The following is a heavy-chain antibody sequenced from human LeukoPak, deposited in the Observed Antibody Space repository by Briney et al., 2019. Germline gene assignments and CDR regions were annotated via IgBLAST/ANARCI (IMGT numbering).Heavy chain of an antibody. Sequence: PSETLSLTCTVSGGSISSYYWSWIRQPAGKGLEWIGRIYTSWSTNYNPSLKSRVTMSVDTSKNQFSLQLSSVTAADKAVYYCESSDYIDWFDPWGQGTLVTVSS. CDR2: IYTSWST. J-gene: IGHJ5*02. CDR3: ESSDYIDWFDP. D-gene: IGHD4-11*01. CDR1: GGSISSYY. V-gene: IGHV4-4*07.